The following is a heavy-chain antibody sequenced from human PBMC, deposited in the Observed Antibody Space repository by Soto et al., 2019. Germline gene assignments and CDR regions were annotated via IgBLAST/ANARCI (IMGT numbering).Heavy chain of an antibody. D-gene: IGHD1-26*01. CDR3: AREGSGRPFDY. V-gene: IGHV3-21*01. CDR1: GFTFSSYA. CDR2: ISSSSSYI. Sequence: EVQLLESGGGLVQPGGSLRLSCAASGFTFSSYAMSWVRQAPGKGLEWVSAISSSSSYIYYADSVKGRFTISRDNAKNSLYLQMNSLRAEDTAVYYCAREGSGRPFDYWGQGTLVTVSS. J-gene: IGHJ4*02.